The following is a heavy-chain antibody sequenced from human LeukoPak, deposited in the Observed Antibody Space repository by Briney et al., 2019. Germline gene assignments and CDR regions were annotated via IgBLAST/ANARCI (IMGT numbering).Heavy chain of an antibody. CDR1: GFTFHNYA. Sequence: GGSLRLSCAASGFTFHNYAIHWVRQAPGKGLEWVSLTSGDGITTYFADSVKGRFTISRDNSKSSLFLQMNSLRTEDTALYYCARDHVYGGADYWGQGTLVTVSS. V-gene: IGHV3-43*02. CDR2: TSGDGITT. CDR3: ARDHVYGGADY. D-gene: IGHD5/OR15-5a*01. J-gene: IGHJ4*02.